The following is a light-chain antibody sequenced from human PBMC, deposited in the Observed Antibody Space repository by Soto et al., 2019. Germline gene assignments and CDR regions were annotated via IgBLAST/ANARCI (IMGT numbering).Light chain of an antibody. J-gene: IGKJ4*01. CDR1: QSLLYSSNHKDY. Sequence: ETVMTQSPDSLAVSLGESATIYCKVSQSLLYSSNHKDYLAWYQHKSGQPPKLLIYWASTRESGVPDRFSGSGSGTDFTLTISSLQAEDVAVYYCQQYYTTPLTFGGGTKV. CDR2: WAS. CDR3: QQYYTTPLT. V-gene: IGKV4-1*01.